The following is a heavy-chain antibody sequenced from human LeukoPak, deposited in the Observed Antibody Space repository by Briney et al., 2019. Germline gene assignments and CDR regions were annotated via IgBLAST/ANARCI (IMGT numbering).Heavy chain of an antibody. CDR2: TYYRSKWYT. D-gene: IGHD3-22*01. V-gene: IGHV6-1*01. J-gene: IGHJ4*02. CDR1: GDSVSSNSAA. CDR3: ARGSSRIYYYDSSGYSHAFDY. Sequence: SQTLSLTCAISGDSVSSNSAAWNWVRQSPSRGLGWLGRTYYRSKWYTDYAEPVKSRITINPDTSKNQFSLQVNSVTPEDTAVYYCARGSSRIYYYDSSGYSHAFDYWGQGILVTVSS.